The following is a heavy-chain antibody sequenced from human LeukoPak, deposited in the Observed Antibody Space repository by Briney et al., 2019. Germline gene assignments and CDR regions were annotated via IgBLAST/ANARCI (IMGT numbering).Heavy chain of an antibody. J-gene: IGHJ3*02. CDR1: GFTFSDYY. V-gene: IGHV3-11*04. CDR2: ISSSGSTI. D-gene: IGHD5-18*01. CDR3: ARDRSSAQLWSHFAFDI. Sequence: GGSLRLSCAASGFTFSDYYMSWIRQAPGKGLEWVSYISSSGSTIYYADSVKGRFTISRDNAKNSLYLQMNSLRAEGTAVYYCARDRSSAQLWSHFAFDIWGQGTMVTVSS.